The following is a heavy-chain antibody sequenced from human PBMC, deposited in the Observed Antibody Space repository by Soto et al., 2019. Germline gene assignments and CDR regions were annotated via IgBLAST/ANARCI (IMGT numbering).Heavy chain of an antibody. J-gene: IGHJ4*02. CDR2: ISGSGGST. Sequence: QSGGSLRLSCAASGFTFSSYAMSWVRHAPGKGLEWVSAISGSGGSTYYADSVKGRFTISRDNSKNTLYLQMNSLRAEDTAVYYCAKDRPSYSNYLRLFDYWGQGTLVTVSS. V-gene: IGHV3-23*01. D-gene: IGHD4-4*01. CDR1: GFTFSSYA. CDR3: AKDRPSYSNYLRLFDY.